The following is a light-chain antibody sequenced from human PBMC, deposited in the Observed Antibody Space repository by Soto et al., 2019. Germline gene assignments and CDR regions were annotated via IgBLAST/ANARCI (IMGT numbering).Light chain of an antibody. CDR1: NIETKN. V-gene: IGLV3-9*01. CDR2: RDS. Sequence: SYELTQPLSVSVALGQTARITCGGNNIETKNVHWYQQKPGQAPVVVMYRDSNRPSGIPERFSGSNSGNTATLTISRAQVGDEADYYCHVWDSSTVIFGGGTKLTVL. J-gene: IGLJ2*01. CDR3: HVWDSSTVI.